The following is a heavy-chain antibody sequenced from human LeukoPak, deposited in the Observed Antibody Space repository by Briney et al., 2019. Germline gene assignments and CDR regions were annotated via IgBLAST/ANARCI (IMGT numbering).Heavy chain of an antibody. CDR1: GFTFSSYA. CDR2: ISGSGGST. J-gene: IGHJ5*02. CDR3: AKGPDSSGLNWFDP. D-gene: IGHD6-19*01. Sequence: QSGGSLRLSCAASGFTFSSYAMSWVRRAPGKGLEWVSAISGSGGSTYYADSVKGRFTISRDNSKNTLYLQMNSLRAEDTAVYYCAKGPDSSGLNWFDPWGQGTLVTVSS. V-gene: IGHV3-23*01.